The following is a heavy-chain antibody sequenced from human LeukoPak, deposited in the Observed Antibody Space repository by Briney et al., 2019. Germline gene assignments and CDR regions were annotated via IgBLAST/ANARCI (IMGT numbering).Heavy chain of an antibody. V-gene: IGHV1-18*01. D-gene: IGHD3-22*01. Sequence: ASVKVSCKTSGYTFTNSAITWVRRAPGQGLEWLGWISVYNGNTNYAQKLQGRVTMTTDTSTTTVYMELRSLRSDDTAVYYCARNHPYYYDSNGLYYFDYWGQGTLVTVSS. J-gene: IGHJ4*02. CDR1: GYTFTNSA. CDR3: ARNHPYYYDSNGLYYFDY. CDR2: ISVYNGNT.